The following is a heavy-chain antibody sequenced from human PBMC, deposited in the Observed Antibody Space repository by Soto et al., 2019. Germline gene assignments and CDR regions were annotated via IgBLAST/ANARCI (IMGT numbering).Heavy chain of an antibody. D-gene: IGHD2-21*02. V-gene: IGHV3-21*01. J-gene: IGHJ4*02. CDR1: GFTFSSYS. CDR3: ARVYGDLHGGADY. CDR2: ISSSSSYI. Sequence: VGSLRLCCAASGFTFSSYSMNWVRQAPGKGLEWVSSISSSSSYIYYADSVKGRFTISRDNAKNSLYLQMNSLRAEDRAVYYCARVYGDLHGGADYWGQGTLVTVSS.